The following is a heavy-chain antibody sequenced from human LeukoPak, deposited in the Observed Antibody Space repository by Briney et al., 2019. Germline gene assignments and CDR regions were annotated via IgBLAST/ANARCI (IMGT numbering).Heavy chain of an antibody. Sequence: ASVKVSCKASGYTFTSYDFNWVRQATEQRPEWMGWMSPNSGDTGYAQKFQDRVTMTRNTSISTAYMELSSLSSDDTAVYYCARGPPNWGYDYWGPGTLVTVSS. CDR2: MSPNSGDT. D-gene: IGHD7-27*01. V-gene: IGHV1-8*01. CDR3: ARGPPNWGYDY. J-gene: IGHJ4*02. CDR1: GYTFTSYD.